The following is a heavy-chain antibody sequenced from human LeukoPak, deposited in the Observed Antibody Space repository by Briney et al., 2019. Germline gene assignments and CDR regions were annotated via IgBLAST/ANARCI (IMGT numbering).Heavy chain of an antibody. J-gene: IGHJ4*02. CDR2: ITNDGSST. V-gene: IGHV3-74*01. CDR3: ARGRPHGNDY. Sequence: GGSLRLSCAASGFTFNTYTMNWVRQAPGKGLVWVSRITNDGSSTTYADSVKGRFTISRDNAKNMLYLQVNSLRAEDTAVYYCARGRPHGNDYWGQGTLVTVSS. CDR1: GFTFNTYT. D-gene: IGHD4-23*01.